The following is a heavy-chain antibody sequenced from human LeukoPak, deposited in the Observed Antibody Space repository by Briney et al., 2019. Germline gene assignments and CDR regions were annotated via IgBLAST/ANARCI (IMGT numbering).Heavy chain of an antibody. D-gene: IGHD5-18*01. Sequence: SETLSLTCTVPGGSISSYYWSWIRQPPGKRLEWIGYIYYSGSTSYNPSLKSRVTISVDTSKNQTSLKLSSVTAADTAVYYCARDLGVMVRAFDIWGQGTMVTVSS. CDR3: ARDLGVMVRAFDI. CDR2: IYYSGST. J-gene: IGHJ3*02. CDR1: GGSISSYY. V-gene: IGHV4-59*01.